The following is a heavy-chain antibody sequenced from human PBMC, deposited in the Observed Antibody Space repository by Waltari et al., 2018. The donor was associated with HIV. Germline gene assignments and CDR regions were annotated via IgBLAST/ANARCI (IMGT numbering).Heavy chain of an antibody. V-gene: IGHV3-23*01. D-gene: IGHD4-17*01. J-gene: IGHJ5*02. CDR1: GFPVSAYA. CDR3: ARGHRETVTTLRFDP. Sequence: EVQVLESGGGLVQPGGSVRLPCAASGFPVSAYALGWVRQAPGKGLEWVSAIGRSGATTFYADSVKGRFTISRDNSKNTLYLQMNSLRAEDTAVYYCARGHRETVTTLRFDPWGQGTLVTVSS. CDR2: IGRSGATT.